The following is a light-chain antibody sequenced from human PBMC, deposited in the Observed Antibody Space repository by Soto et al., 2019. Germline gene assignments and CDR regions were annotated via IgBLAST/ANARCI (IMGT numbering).Light chain of an antibody. V-gene: IGKV1-5*03. J-gene: IGKJ1*01. CDR3: KQYHNLWT. CDR1: QTISSW. Sequence: DIQMTQSPSARAAPVGGRGTSTCRASQTISSWLAWYQQKPGKAPKLLIYKASSLESGVPSRFSGSGSGTEFTLTISSLQPDDFATYYCKQYHNLWTFGQGTTVDIK. CDR2: KAS.